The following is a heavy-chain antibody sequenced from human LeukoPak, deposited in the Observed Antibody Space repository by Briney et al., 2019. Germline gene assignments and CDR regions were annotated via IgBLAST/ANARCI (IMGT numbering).Heavy chain of an antibody. CDR2: INPNSGGT. V-gene: IGHV1-2*07. CDR3: ARVPGFHWRFDY. Sequence: GASVKISCKASGYTFTSYYLHWVRQAPGQGLEWMGWINPNSGGTNYAHKFQGRVTMTRDTSISTAYMELSRLRSDDTAVYYCARVPGFHWRFDYWGQGTLVTASS. CDR1: GYTFTSYY. D-gene: IGHD1-1*01. J-gene: IGHJ4*02.